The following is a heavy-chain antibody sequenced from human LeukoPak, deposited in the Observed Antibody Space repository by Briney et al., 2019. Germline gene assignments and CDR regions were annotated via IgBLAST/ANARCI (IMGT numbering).Heavy chain of an antibody. V-gene: IGHV3-7*01. CDR3: ARDRVWTVLY. CDR2: INQEGSEK. CDR1: GFTFSDYW. Sequence: GGSLRLSCAASGFTFSDYWMSWVRQAPGKGPEWVANINQEGSEKYYEDSVKGRFTISRDNAKNSLYLQMNSLRVEDTAVYYCARDRVWTVLYWGQGTLVTVSS. D-gene: IGHD6-13*01. J-gene: IGHJ4*02.